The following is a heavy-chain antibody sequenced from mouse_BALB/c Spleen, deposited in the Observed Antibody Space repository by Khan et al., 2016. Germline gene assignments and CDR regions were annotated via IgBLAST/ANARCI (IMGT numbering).Heavy chain of an antibody. V-gene: IGHV3-2*02. CDR3: ARGRDPFDY. Sequence: EVQLQESGPGLVKPSQSLSLTCTVTGYSITSDYAWNWIRQFPGNKLEWMGYISYSGSTSYNPSLKSRISITRDTSKTQFFLQLNSVTTEDTATYYCARGRDPFDYWGQGTTLTVSS. J-gene: IGHJ2*01. CDR2: ISYSGST. CDR1: GYSITSDYA.